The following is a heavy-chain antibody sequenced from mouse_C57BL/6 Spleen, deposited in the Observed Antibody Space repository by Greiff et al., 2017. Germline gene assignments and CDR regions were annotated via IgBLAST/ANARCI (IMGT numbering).Heavy chain of an antibody. CDR2: INPYNGGT. J-gene: IGHJ2*01. V-gene: IGHV1-19*01. Sequence: VQLQQSGPVLVKPGASVKMSCKASGYTFTDYYMNWVKQSHGKSLEWIGVINPYNGGTSYNQKFKGKATLTVDKSSSTAYMELNSLTSEDSAVYYCARSGDDYDDYFDYWGQGTTLTVSS. D-gene: IGHD2-4*01. CDR1: GYTFTDYY. CDR3: ARSGDDYDDYFDY.